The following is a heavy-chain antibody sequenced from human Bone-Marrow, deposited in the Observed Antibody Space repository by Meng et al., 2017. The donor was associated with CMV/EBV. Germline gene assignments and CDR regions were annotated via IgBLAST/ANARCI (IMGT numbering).Heavy chain of an antibody. CDR2: ISYDGSNK. V-gene: IGHV3-30*03. CDR1: GFTFSSYW. J-gene: IGHJ6*01. Sequence: GGSLRLSCAASGFTFSSYWMSWVRQAPGKGLEWVAVISYDGSNKYTADSVQGRLTISRDNSKNNLYLQMNSLTVEDTAVYYCVRDQGGESMIAVLIERFGMDVWGQGTTVTGSS. CDR3: VRDQGGESMIAVLIERFGMDV. D-gene: IGHD3-22*01.